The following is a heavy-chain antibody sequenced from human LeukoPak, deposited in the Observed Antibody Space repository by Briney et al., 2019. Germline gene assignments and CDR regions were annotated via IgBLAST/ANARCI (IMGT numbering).Heavy chain of an antibody. J-gene: IGHJ4*02. D-gene: IGHD1-26*01. V-gene: IGHV3-30*18. CDR3: AKDHEWELSRFDY. CDR1: GFTFSSYW. Sequence: GGSLRLSCAASGFTFSSYWMSWVRQAPGKGLEWVAVISYDGSNKYYADSVKGRFTISRDNSKNTLYLQMNSLRAEDTAVYYCAKDHEWELSRFDYWGQGTLVTVSS. CDR2: ISYDGSNK.